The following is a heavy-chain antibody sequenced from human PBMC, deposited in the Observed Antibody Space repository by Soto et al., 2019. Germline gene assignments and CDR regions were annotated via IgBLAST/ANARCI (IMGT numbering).Heavy chain of an antibody. CDR3: ATYYYYDSGRH. D-gene: IGHD3-10*01. Sequence: EVQLLESGGGLVQPGGSLRLSCAASGFTFSTYAMTWVRQAPGKGLEWVSGIVGNGGATYYADSVKGRFSISRDNSKNTLYLQMNSLRPEDTAVYYCATYYYYDSGRHWGQGTLVIVSA. CDR1: GFTFSTYA. J-gene: IGHJ4*02. V-gene: IGHV3-23*01. CDR2: IVGNGGAT.